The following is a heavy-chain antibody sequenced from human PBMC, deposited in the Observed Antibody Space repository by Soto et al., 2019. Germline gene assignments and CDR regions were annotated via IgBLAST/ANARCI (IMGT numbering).Heavy chain of an antibody. J-gene: IGHJ5*02. CDR1: GFTFSSYA. CDR3: ARGGFYKIPTPNWFDP. CDR2: ISHDGSNK. V-gene: IGHV3-30-3*01. D-gene: IGHD3-10*01. Sequence: PGVSLRLSCAASGFTFSSYAMHWVRQAPGKGLEWVAVISHDGSNKYYADSVKGRFTISRDNSKNTLYLQMNSLRAEDTAVYYCARGGFYKIPTPNWFDPWGKGTLVTVSS.